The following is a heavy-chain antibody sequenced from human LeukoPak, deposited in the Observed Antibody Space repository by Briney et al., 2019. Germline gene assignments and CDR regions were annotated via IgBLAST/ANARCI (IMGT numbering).Heavy chain of an antibody. CDR2: ISYDGSNK. CDR1: GFTFSSYA. J-gene: IGHJ4*02. V-gene: IGHV3-30*04. D-gene: IGHD6-13*01. Sequence: GRSLRLSCAASGFTFSSYAMHWVRQAPGKGLEWVAVISYDGSNKYYADSVKGRFTISRDNSKNTLYLQMNSLRAEDTAVYYCTTDSSSSHDYWGQGTLVTVSS. CDR3: TTDSSSSHDY.